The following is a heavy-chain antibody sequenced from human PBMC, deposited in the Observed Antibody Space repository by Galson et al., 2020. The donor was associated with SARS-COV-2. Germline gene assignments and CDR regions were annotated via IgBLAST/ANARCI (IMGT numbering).Heavy chain of an antibody. CDR3: ARNYDGSEDY. CDR1: GGSFSAYY. D-gene: IGHD3-22*01. CDR2: INHSGST. J-gene: IGHJ4*02. Sequence: SETLSLTCAVYGGSFSAYYWSWIRQPPGKGLEWIGEINHSGSTNYNPSLKSRVTISVDTSKSQFSLRLSSVTAADTAVYYCARNYDGSEDYWGQGTLVIVSS. V-gene: IGHV4-34*01.